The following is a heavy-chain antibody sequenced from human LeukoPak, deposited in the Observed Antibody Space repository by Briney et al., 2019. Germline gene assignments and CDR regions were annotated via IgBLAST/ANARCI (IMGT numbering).Heavy chain of an antibody. Sequence: GGSLRLSCAASGFTFSSYEMNWVRQAPGKGLEWVGRIKGTPDGGTIDYAAPVKGRFIISRDDSTDTLHLQMNSLKIEDTAVYYCTTDRHDSSGECYRYWGQGTLVTVSS. CDR3: TTDRHDSSGECYRY. CDR2: IKGTPDGGTI. CDR1: GFTFSSYE. D-gene: IGHD3-22*01. J-gene: IGHJ4*02. V-gene: IGHV3-15*01.